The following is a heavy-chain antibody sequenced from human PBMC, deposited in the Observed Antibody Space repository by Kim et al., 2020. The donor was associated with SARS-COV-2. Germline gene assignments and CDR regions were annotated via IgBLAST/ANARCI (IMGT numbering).Heavy chain of an antibody. Sequence: SGSTNDSPSLKSRVTISVDTSKNQFSLKLSSVTAADTAVYYCARGPRLDYWGQGTLVTVSS. D-gene: IGHD3-16*01. J-gene: IGHJ4*02. CDR2: SGST. V-gene: IGHV4-34*01. CDR3: ARGPRLDY.